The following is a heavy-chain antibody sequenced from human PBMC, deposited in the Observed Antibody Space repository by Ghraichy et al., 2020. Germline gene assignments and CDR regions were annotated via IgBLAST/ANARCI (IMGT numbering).Heavy chain of an antibody. CDR3: VRGPEPLDCTGGVCYFGWFDP. CDR2: IIPIFGTA. D-gene: IGHD2-8*02. J-gene: IGHJ5*02. CDR1: GGTFSSYA. V-gene: IGHV1-69*13. Sequence: SVKVSCKASGGTFSSYAISWVRQAPGQGLEWMGGIIPIFGTANYAQKFQGRVTITADESTSTAYMELSSLRSEDTAVYYCVRGPEPLDCTGGVCYFGWFDPWGQGTLVTVSS.